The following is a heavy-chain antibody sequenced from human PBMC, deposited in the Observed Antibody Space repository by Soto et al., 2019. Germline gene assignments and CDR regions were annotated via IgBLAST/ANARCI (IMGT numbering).Heavy chain of an antibody. CDR3: AKDAQAVARSEIDY. CDR2: ISGGGGST. CDR1: GFPFSSYA. Sequence: EVQLLESGGGLVQPGGSLRLSCAASGFPFSSYAMSWVRQPPGKGLEWVSAISGGGGSTYYADSVKGRFTISRDNSKKTLYLQMNSLRAEDTAVYYCAKDAQAVARSEIDYWGQGSLVTVSS. J-gene: IGHJ4*02. V-gene: IGHV3-23*01. D-gene: IGHD6-19*01.